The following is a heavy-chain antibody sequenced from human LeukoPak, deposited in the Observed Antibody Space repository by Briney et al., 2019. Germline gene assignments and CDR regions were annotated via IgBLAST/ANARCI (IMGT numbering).Heavy chain of an antibody. CDR1: GGTFSSYA. Sequence: ASVKVSCKASGGTFSSYAISWVRQAPGQGLEWMGGIIPIFGTANYAQKFQGRVTITADESTSTAYMELSSLRSEDTAVYYCARGLRIAAAANNWFDPWGQGTLVTVSS. V-gene: IGHV1-69*13. J-gene: IGHJ5*02. CDR2: IIPIFGTA. D-gene: IGHD6-13*01. CDR3: ARGLRIAAAANNWFDP.